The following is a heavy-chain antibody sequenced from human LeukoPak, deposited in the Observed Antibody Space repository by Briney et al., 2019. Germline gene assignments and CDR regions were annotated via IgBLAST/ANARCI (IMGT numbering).Heavy chain of an antibody. CDR3: ASGELGYCSSTSCYTNAFDI. J-gene: IGHJ3*02. CDR1: GYTFTSYG. CDR2: ISAYNGNT. V-gene: IGHV1-18*01. D-gene: IGHD2-2*02. Sequence: ASVKVSCRASGYTFTSYGISWVRQAPGQGLEWMGWISAYNGNTNYAQKLQGRVTMTTDTSTSTAYMELRSLRSDDTAVYYCASGELGYCSSTSCYTNAFDIWGQGTMVTVSS.